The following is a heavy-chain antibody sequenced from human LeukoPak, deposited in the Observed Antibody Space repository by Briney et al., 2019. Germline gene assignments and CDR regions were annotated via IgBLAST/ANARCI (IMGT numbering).Heavy chain of an antibody. J-gene: IGHJ5*02. V-gene: IGHV3-23*01. Sequence: GGSLRLSCAASGFTFSSYAMSWVRQAPGKGLEWVSAISGGGGSTYYADSVKGRFTISRDNSKNTLYLQMNSLRAEDTAVYYCAKDLRYYYGSGSSTWGQGTLVTVSS. CDR1: GFTFSSYA. CDR2: ISGGGGST. CDR3: AKDLRYYYGSGSST. D-gene: IGHD3-10*01.